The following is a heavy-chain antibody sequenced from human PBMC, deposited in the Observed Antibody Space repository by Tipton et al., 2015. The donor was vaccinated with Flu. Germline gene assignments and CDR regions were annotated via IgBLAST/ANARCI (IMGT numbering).Heavy chain of an antibody. Sequence: LRLSCTVSGGSISTYYWSWIRQPPGKGLEWIGYVYYSGSTKYNPSLQSRVTISVDTSKNQLSLILSSVTAADTAVYYCARVPVGARTVLADYWGQGTLVTVSS. CDR2: VYYSGST. D-gene: IGHD1-26*01. CDR3: ARVPVGARTVLADY. J-gene: IGHJ4*02. CDR1: GGSISTYY. V-gene: IGHV4-59*01.